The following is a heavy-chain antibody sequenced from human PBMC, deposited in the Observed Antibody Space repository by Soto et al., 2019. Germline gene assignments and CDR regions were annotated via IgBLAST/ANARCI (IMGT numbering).Heavy chain of an antibody. J-gene: IGHJ4*02. CDR2: ISGSGGST. CDR1: GFTFSSYA. Sequence: EVQLLESGGGLVQPGGSLRLSCAASGFTFSSYAMSWVRQAPGKGLEWVSAISGSGGSTYYADSVKGRFTISRDNSKKTLYLQMNSLRAEDTAVYYCAKDGSEYGGGGDHWGQGTLVTVSS. D-gene: IGHD1-26*01. V-gene: IGHV3-23*01. CDR3: AKDGSEYGGGGDH.